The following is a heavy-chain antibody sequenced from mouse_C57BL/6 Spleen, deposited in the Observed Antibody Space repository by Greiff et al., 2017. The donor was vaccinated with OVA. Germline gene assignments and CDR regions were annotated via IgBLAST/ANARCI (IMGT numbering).Heavy chain of an antibody. CDR2: IRSKSNNYAT. CDR1: GFSFNTYA. CDR3: VRQGSSSLYYFDY. J-gene: IGHJ2*01. V-gene: IGHV10-1*01. Sequence: EVMLVESGGGLVQPKGSLKLSCAASGFSFNTYAMNWVRQAPGKGLEWVARIRSKSNNYATYYADSVKDRFTISRDDSESMLYLQMNNLKTEDTAMYYCVRQGSSSLYYFDYWGQGTTLTVSS. D-gene: IGHD1-1*01.